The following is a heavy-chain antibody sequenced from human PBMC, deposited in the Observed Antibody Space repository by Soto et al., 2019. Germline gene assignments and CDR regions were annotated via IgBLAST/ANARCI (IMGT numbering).Heavy chain of an antibody. CDR3: ARIPRGYYDSSGL. Sequence: SETLSLTCTVSGDSISSTTHYWGWIRQSPGKGLEWIGNIHYSGSTYHNPSLKSRVTISVDTSKNQFSLKLSSVTAADTAVYYCARIPRGYYDSSGLWGQGTLVTVSS. D-gene: IGHD3-22*01. V-gene: IGHV4-39*01. CDR1: GDSISSTTHY. J-gene: IGHJ4*02. CDR2: IHYSGST.